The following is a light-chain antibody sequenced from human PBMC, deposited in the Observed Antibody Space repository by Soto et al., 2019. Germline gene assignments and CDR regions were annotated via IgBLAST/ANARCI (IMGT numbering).Light chain of an antibody. CDR2: DVT. J-gene: IGLJ3*02. CDR1: RSDVGGYNY. V-gene: IGLV2-14*03. CDR3: SSFTTVNTFVV. Sequence: QSALTQPASVSGFPGQSITISCTGSRSDVGGYNYVSWYQQHPAKAPKMIIYDVTSRPSGVSYRFSGSKSGNTASLTISGLQAEDEADYYCSSFTTVNTFVVFVGGTKLTVL.